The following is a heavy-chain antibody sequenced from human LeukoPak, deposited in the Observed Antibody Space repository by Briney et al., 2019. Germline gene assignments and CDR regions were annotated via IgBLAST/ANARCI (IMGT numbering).Heavy chain of an antibody. V-gene: IGHV1-69*13. D-gene: IGHD5-18*01. Sequence: SVKVSCKASGGTFSSYAINWVRQAPGQGLEWMGGIIPFFGTAKYAQKFQGRVTITADESTSTAYMELSSLRSEDTAVYYCALLDTGLVPIAEYFQHWGQGTLVTVSS. J-gene: IGHJ1*01. CDR1: GGTFSSYA. CDR3: ALLDTGLVPIAEYFQH. CDR2: IIPFFGTA.